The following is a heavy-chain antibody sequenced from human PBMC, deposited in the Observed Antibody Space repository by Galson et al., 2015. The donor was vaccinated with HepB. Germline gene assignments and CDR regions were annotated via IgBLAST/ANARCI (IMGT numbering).Heavy chain of an antibody. CDR2: ISSNGGST. Sequence: SLRLSCAASGFTFSSYAMHWVRQAPGKGLEYVSAISSNGGSTYYANSVKGRFTISRDNSKNTLYLQMGSLRAEDMAVYYCASGGSGWYQRDYWGQGTLVTVSS. J-gene: IGHJ4*02. CDR1: GFTFSSYA. D-gene: IGHD6-19*01. CDR3: ASGGSGWYQRDY. V-gene: IGHV3-64*01.